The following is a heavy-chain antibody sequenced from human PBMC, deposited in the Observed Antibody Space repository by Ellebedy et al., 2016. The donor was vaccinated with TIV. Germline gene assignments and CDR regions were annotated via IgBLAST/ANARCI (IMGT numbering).Heavy chain of an antibody. V-gene: IGHV4-34*01. D-gene: IGHD3-10*01. Sequence: SETLSLTXAVYGGSFSGYYWSWIRQPPGKGLEWIGEINHSGSTNYNPSLKSRVTISVDTSKNQFSLKLSSVTAADTAVYYCAREKGGYWFGDLLPTYGMDVWGQGTTVTVSS. CDR1: GGSFSGYY. J-gene: IGHJ6*02. CDR2: INHSGST. CDR3: AREKGGYWFGDLLPTYGMDV.